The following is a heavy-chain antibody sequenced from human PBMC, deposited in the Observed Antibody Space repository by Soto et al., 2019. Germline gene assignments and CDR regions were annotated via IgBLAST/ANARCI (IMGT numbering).Heavy chain of an antibody. D-gene: IGHD3-3*01. J-gene: IGHJ4*02. CDR3: ARAAYDFWSGYYTQYYFDY. V-gene: IGHV1-46*01. CDR1: GYTFTSYY. Sequence: QVQLVQSGAEVKKPGASVKVSCKASGYTFTSYYMHWVRQAPGQGLEWMGIINPSGGSTSYAQKFQGRVTMTRDTSTSTVYMELSSLRSEDTAVYYCARAAYDFWSGYYTQYYFDYWGQGTLVTVSS. CDR2: INPSGGST.